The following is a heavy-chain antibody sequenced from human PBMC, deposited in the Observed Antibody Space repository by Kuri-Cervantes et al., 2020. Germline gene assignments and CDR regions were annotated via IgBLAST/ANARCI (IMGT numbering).Heavy chain of an antibody. J-gene: IGHJ5*02. CDR2: ISYDGSNK. Sequence: GGSLRLSCAASGFTFSGSAMHWVRQAPGKGLEWVAVISYDGSNKYYADSVKGRFTISRDNSKNTLYLQMNSLRAEDTAVYYCAREGGFGELWAAYNWFDPWGQGTLVTVSS. CDR3: AREGGFGELWAAYNWFDP. CDR1: GFTFSGSA. D-gene: IGHD3-10*01. V-gene: IGHV3-30*04.